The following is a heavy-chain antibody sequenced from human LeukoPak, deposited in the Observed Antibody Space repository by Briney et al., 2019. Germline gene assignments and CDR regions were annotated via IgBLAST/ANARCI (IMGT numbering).Heavy chain of an antibody. D-gene: IGHD3-16*01. Sequence: GGSLRLSCAASGFTFSSYAMHWVRQAPGKGLEWVAVISYDGSNKYYADSVKGRFTISRDNSKNTLYLQMNSLRAEDTAVYYCAREYLGLDRPLEAWGQGTLVTVSS. CDR2: ISYDGSNK. CDR1: GFTFSSYA. J-gene: IGHJ5*02. CDR3: AREYLGLDRPLEA. V-gene: IGHV3-30-3*01.